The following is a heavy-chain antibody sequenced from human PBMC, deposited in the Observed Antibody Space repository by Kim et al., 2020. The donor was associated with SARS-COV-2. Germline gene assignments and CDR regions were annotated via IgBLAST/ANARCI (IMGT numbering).Heavy chain of an antibody. V-gene: IGHV1-18*01. D-gene: IGHD1-7*01. CDR2: ISTYSGDT. Sequence: ASVKVSCKASGYTFTNYGINWVRQAPGQGLEWMGWISTYSGDTNYAQKFQGRVTMTTDTSTSTASMELRSLRSDDTAVYYCAREFNWNLFFYYYAMDVWGQGTTVTV. J-gene: IGHJ6*02. CDR1: GYTFTNYG. CDR3: AREFNWNLFFYYYAMDV.